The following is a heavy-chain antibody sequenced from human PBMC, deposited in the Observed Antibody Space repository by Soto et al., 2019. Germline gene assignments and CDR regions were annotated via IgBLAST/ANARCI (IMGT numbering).Heavy chain of an antibody. J-gene: IGHJ6*02. CDR1: GYTLTGYY. CDR2: INPNSGGT. Sequence: ASVKVSCKASGYTLTGYYMHWVRQAPGQGLEWMGWINPNSGGTNYAQKFQGWVTMTRDTSISTAYMELSRLRSDDTAVYYCARDSYYDFWSGYYYYYYGMDVWGQGTTVTVSS. D-gene: IGHD3-3*01. CDR3: ARDSYYDFWSGYYYYYYGMDV. V-gene: IGHV1-2*04.